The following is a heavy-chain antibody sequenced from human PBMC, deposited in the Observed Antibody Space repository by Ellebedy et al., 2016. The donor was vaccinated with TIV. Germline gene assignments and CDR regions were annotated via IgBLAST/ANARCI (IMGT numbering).Heavy chain of an antibody. CDR2: IIPILGIA. V-gene: IGHV1-69*04. Sequence: AASVQVSCKASGGTFSSYAISWVRQAPGQGLEWMGRIIPILGIANYAQKFQGRVTIPADKSTSTAYMELSSLRSEDTAVYYCAFSVRGLSGYYYGMDVWGQGTTVTVSS. CDR1: GGTFSSYA. J-gene: IGHJ6*02. CDR3: AFSVRGLSGYYYGMDV. D-gene: IGHD3-16*02.